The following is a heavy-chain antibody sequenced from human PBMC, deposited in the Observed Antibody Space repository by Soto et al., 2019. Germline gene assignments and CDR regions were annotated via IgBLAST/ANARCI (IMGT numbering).Heavy chain of an antibody. V-gene: IGHV1-69*12. CDR1: GGTFSIYA. Sequence: QVQLVQSGAEVKKPESSVKVSCKASGGTFSIYAISWVRQAPGQGLEWMGGIIPIFGTADYAQKFQGRVTITADESTSTASMELSSLRSEDTAVYYCARHLGPPYYGMDVWGQGTTVTVSS. CDR3: ARHLGPPYYGMDV. CDR2: IIPIFGTA. D-gene: IGHD1-26*01. J-gene: IGHJ6*02.